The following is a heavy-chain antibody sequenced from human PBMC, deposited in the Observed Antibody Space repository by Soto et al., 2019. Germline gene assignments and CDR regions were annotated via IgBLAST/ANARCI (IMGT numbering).Heavy chain of an antibody. D-gene: IGHD2-21*02. CDR2: IIPIFDTA. J-gene: IGHJ6*02. CDR3: SARFVVVTATYSSVYYGMDV. CDR1: GGTFSSYA. Sequence: QVQLVQSGAEVKKPGSSVKVSCKASGGTFSSYAISWERQARGQGLEWIGGIIPIFDTANYAQKFQGRVKITADEYTSTAYMELSSLTSEDPAQYYCSARFVVVTATYSSVYYGMDVLGQWTTVPVSS. V-gene: IGHV1-69*01.